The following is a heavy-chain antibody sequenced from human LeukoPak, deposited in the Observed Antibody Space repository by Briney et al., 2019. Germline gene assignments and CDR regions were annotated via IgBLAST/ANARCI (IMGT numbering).Heavy chain of an antibody. CDR3: AMDGMRTTFDY. CDR1: GYTFTGYY. CDR2: INPNSGGT. V-gene: IGHV1-2*06. J-gene: IGHJ4*02. D-gene: IGHD4-11*01. Sequence: ASVKVSCKASGYTFTGYYMHWVRQAPGQGLEWMGRINPNSGGTYYAQKFQGRVTMTRDTSISTAYMELSRLRSDDTAVYYCAMDGMRTTFDYWGQGTLVTVSS.